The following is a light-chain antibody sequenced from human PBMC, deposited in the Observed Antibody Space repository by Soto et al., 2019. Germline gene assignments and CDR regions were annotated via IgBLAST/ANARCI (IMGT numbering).Light chain of an antibody. CDR2: GNS. J-gene: IGLJ2*01. CDR3: QSYDSSLGHVV. Sequence: QSVLTQPPSVSGAPGQRVTISCTGSSSNIGAGYDVHWYQQLPGTAPKLLIYGNSNRPSGVPDRFSASKSGTSASLAITGLQAEDEADYYCQSYDSSLGHVVFGGGTKVTVL. V-gene: IGLV1-40*01. CDR1: SSNIGAGYD.